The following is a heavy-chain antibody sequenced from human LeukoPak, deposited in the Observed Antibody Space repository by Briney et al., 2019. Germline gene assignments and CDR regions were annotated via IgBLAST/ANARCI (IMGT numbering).Heavy chain of an antibody. D-gene: IGHD3-10*01. CDR1: GGSISSGGYY. V-gene: IGHV4-31*03. CDR3: ARGLWFGELLSGYYFDY. CDR2: IYYSGST. Sequence: KPSETLSLTCTVSGGSISSGGYYWSWIRQHPGKGLEWIGYIYYSGSTYYNPSLKSRVTISVDTSKNQFSLKLSSVTAADTAVYYCARGLWFGELLSGYYFDYWGQGTLVTVSS. J-gene: IGHJ4*02.